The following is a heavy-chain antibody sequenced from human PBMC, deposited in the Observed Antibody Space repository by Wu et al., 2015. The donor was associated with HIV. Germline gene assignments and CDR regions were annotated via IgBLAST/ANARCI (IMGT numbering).Heavy chain of an antibody. J-gene: IGHJ6*03. V-gene: IGHV1-2*02. D-gene: IGHD2-21*01. CDR1: GYIFTDYY. CDR2: IRPDSGAT. CDR3: ARDLGDDFAVRGYYWYMDV. Sequence: QVQLVQSGAEVKKPGASVKVSCKASGYIFTDYYIHWVRQAPGQGLEWMGWIRPDSGATVYAEKFEDRVTLTRDASISTAYLQLNRLRSDDTAVYFCARDLGDDFAVRGYYWYMDVWGRGTAITVSS.